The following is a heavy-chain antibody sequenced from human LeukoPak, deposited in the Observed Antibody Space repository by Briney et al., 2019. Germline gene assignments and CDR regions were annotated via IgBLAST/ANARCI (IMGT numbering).Heavy chain of an antibody. CDR2: ISAYNGNT. CDR3: ARERAYGGSYYYYY. D-gene: IGHD1-26*01. CDR1: GYTFTSYG. J-gene: IGHJ4*02. V-gene: IGHV1-18*01. Sequence: ASVKVSCKASGYTFTSYGISWVRQAPGQGLEWMGWISAYNGNTNYAQKLQGRVTMTTDTSTSTAYMELRSLRSDDTAVYYCARERAYGGSYYYYYWGQGTLVTVSS.